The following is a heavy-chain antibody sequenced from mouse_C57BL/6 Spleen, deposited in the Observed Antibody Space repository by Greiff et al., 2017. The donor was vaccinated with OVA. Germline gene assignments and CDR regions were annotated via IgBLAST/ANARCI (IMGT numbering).Heavy chain of an antibody. CDR3: ARGDYEGY. CDR1: GYAFTNYL. Sequence: VQLQQSGAELVRPGTSVKVSCKASGYAFTNYLIEWVKQRPGQGLEWIGVINPGSGGTNYNEKFKGKATLTADKSSSTAYMQLSSLTSEDSAVYFCARGDYEGYWGQGTTLTASS. J-gene: IGHJ2*01. D-gene: IGHD2-4*01. V-gene: IGHV1-54*01. CDR2: INPGSGGT.